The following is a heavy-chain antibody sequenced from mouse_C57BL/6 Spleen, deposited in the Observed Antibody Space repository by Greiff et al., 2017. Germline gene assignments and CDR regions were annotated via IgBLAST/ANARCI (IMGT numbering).Heavy chain of an antibody. Sequence: QVQLKQSGAELVRPGASVTLSCKASGYTFTVYEMHWVKQTPVPGLEWIGAIDPETGGTAYNQKFKGKAILTADKSSSTAYMELRSLTSEDSAVYYCTRHYGNSYWYFDVWGTGTTVTVSS. J-gene: IGHJ1*03. CDR2: IDPETGGT. V-gene: IGHV1-15*01. CDR3: TRHYGNSYWYFDV. D-gene: IGHD2-1*01. CDR1: GYTFTVYE.